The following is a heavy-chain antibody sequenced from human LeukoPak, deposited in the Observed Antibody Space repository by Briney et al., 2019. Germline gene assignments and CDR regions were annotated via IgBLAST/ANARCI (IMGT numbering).Heavy chain of an antibody. CDR1: GFSLSTSGVG. D-gene: IGHD2-2*01. J-gene: IGHJ4*02. V-gene: IGHV2-5*01. CDR2: IYWNDDK. CDR3: AHRIHCSSTSCPHSLFDY. Sequence: SGPTLVNPTQTLTLTCTFSGFSLSTSGVGVGWIRQPPGKALEWLALIYWNDDKRYSPSLKSRLTITKDTSKNQVVLTMTNMDPVDTATYYCAHRIHCSSTSCPHSLFDYRGQGTLVTVSS.